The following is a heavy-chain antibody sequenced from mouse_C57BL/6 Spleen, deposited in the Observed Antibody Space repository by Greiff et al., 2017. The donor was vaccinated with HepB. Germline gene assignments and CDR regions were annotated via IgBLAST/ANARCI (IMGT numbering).Heavy chain of an antibody. CDR2: ISDGGSYT. CDR3: ARGEDYYGSSYGY. J-gene: IGHJ2*01. V-gene: IGHV5-4*03. D-gene: IGHD1-1*01. Sequence: DVKLVESGGGLVKPGGSLKLSCAASGFTFSSYAMSWVRQTPEKRLEWVATISDGGSYTYYPDNVKGRFTSSRDNAKNNLYLQMSHLKSEDTAMYYCARGEDYYGSSYGYWGQGTTLTVSS. CDR1: GFTFSSYA.